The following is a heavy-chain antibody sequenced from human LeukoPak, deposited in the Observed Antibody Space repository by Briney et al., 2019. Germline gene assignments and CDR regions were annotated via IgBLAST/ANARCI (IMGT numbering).Heavy chain of an antibody. CDR2: IYYSGST. J-gene: IGHJ5*02. CDR3: ARQDFWSGYYFDP. V-gene: IGHV4-39*01. CDR1: GGSISSSSYY. Sequence: SETLSLTRTVSGGSISSSSYYWGWIRQPPGKGLEWIGSIYYSGSTYYNPSLKSRVTISVDTSKNQFSLKLSSVTAADTAVYYCARQDFWSGYYFDPWGQGTLVTVSS. D-gene: IGHD3-3*01.